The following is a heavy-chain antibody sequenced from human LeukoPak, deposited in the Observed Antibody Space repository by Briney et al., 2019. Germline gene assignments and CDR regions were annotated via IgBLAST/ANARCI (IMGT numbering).Heavy chain of an antibody. D-gene: IGHD3-3*01. Sequence: GASVKVSCKASGGTFSSYAISWVRQAPGQGLEWMGRIIPILGIANYAQKFQGRVTITADKSTSTAYMELSSLRSEDTAVYYCARVGVGDFWSGYFVRWGQGTLVTVSS. CDR1: GGTFSSYA. CDR2: IIPILGIA. V-gene: IGHV1-69*04. CDR3: ARVGVGDFWSGYFVR. J-gene: IGHJ4*02.